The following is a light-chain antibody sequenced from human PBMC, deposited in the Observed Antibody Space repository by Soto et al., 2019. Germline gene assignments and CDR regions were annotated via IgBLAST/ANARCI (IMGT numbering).Light chain of an antibody. J-gene: IGKJ2*01. CDR3: QQIYTTPHT. CDR1: QSISNY. Sequence: GDRVTITCRASQSISNYLTCYQQKPGKAPKLLIYAASSLQSGVPSRFGGRGSGTDFTLTISSLQPEDFATYFCQQIYTTPHTFGQGTKVDIK. V-gene: IGKV1-39*01. CDR2: AAS.